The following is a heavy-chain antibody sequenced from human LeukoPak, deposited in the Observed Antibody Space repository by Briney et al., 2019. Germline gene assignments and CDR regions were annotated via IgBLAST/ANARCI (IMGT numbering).Heavy chain of an antibody. V-gene: IGHV1-69*02. CDR2: IIPILGIA. D-gene: IGHD3-22*01. J-gene: IGHJ4*02. Sequence: SVKVSCKASGGTFSSYTIGWVRQAPGQGLEWMGRIIPILGIANYAQKFQGRVTITADKSTSTAYMELSSLRSEDTAVYYCARVSYYDSSGYYFDYWGQGTLVTVSS. CDR3: ARVSYYDSSGYYFDY. CDR1: GGTFSSYT.